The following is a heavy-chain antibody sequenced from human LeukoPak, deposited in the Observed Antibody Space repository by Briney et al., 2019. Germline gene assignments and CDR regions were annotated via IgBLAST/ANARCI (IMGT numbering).Heavy chain of an antibody. CDR1: GGSISSSSYY. V-gene: IGHV4-39*01. CDR2: IYYSGST. J-gene: IGHJ3*02. CDR3: ARAVAGEPWNAFDI. D-gene: IGHD1-14*01. Sequence: ASQTLSLTCTVSGGSISSSSYYWGWIRQPPGKGLEWIGSIYYSGSTYYNPSLKSRVTISVDTSKNQFSLKLSSVTAADTAVYYCARAVAGEPWNAFDIWGQGTMVTVSS.